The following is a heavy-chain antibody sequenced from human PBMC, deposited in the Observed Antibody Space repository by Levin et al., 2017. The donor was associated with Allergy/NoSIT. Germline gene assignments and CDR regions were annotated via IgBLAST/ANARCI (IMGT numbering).Heavy chain of an antibody. CDR1: GFTFSGYG. Sequence: GGSLRLSCAASGFTFSGYGMHWVRQAPGKGLEWVAVISYDGSKKYYADSVKGRFTISRDNSKNTLYLQMNSLRAEDTAVYYCAKEREPGATYFGYWGQGTLVTVSS. J-gene: IGHJ4*02. CDR3: AKEREPGATYFGY. V-gene: IGHV3-30*18. D-gene: IGHD1-26*01. CDR2: ISYDGSKK.